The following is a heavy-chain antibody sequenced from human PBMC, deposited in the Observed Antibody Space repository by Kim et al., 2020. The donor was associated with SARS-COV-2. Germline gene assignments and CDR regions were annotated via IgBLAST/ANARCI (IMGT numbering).Heavy chain of an antibody. CDR2: T. CDR3: ARASPAAPFDY. J-gene: IGHJ4*02. D-gene: IGHD2-2*01. V-gene: IGHV4-59*01. Sequence: TNSNPSLKSRVTISGDTSKNQFSLKLSSVTAADTAVYYCARASPAAPFDYWGQGTLVTVSS.